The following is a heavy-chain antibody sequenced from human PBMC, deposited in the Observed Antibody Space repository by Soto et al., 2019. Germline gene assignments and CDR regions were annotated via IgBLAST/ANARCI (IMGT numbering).Heavy chain of an antibody. V-gene: IGHV1-18*01. CDR3: ARCIQGDYYYGMDV. CDR2: INADYGNT. J-gene: IGHJ6*02. Sequence: ASVKVSCKASGYTFYSHSISWVRQAPGQGLEWMGRINADYGNTQYAQKFRGRVTMTTDTSTTTVYMELTNLRSDDTAIYYCARCIQGDYYYGMDVWGQGTTVTVSS. CDR1: GYTFYSHS. D-gene: IGHD5-18*01.